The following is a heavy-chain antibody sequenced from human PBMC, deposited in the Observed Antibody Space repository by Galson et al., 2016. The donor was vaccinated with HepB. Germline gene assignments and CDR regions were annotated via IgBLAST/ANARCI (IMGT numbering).Heavy chain of an antibody. CDR2: ISGGSDGT. CDR1: GFNFSNYA. V-gene: IGHV3-23*01. Sequence: SLRLSCAASGFNFSNYAMSWVRQPPGKGLEWISAISGGSDGTYYADSMKRRFTISRDNSKNTLYLQMNSLRADDTALYYCAKAATDYWGQGTLVTVSS. CDR3: AKAATDY. J-gene: IGHJ4*02.